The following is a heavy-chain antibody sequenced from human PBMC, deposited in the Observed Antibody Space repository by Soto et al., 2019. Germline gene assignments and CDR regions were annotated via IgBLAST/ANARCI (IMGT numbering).Heavy chain of an antibody. J-gene: IGHJ5*02. Sequence: GGSLRISCAASGFTFSSYAMSWVRQAPGEGLEWVSAVSSIGGITYYTDSVKGRFTISRDNSKNTLYLQMNSLRAEDTAVYYCARDNSSSWYGQTNWFDPWGQGTLVTVSS. D-gene: IGHD6-13*01. CDR1: GFTFSSYA. V-gene: IGHV3-23*01. CDR2: VSSIGGIT. CDR3: ARDNSSSWYGQTNWFDP.